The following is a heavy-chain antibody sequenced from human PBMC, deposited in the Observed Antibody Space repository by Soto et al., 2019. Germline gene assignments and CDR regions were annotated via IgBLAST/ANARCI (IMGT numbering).Heavy chain of an antibody. CDR2: IYYSGST. CDR1: GGSISSYY. Sequence: SETLSLTCTVSGGSISSYYWSWIRQPPGKGLEWIGYIYYSGSTNYNPSLKSRVTISVDTSKNQFSLKLSSVTAADTAVYYWARGLGPNYYYYYMDVWGKGTTVTVSS. J-gene: IGHJ6*03. CDR3: ARGLGPNYYYYYMDV. V-gene: IGHV4-59*01. D-gene: IGHD7-27*01.